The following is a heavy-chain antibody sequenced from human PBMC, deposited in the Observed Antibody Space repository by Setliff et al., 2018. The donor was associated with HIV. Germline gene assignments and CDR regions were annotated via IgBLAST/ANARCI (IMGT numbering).Heavy chain of an antibody. CDR1: GFTFSNAW. J-gene: IGHJ4*02. CDR2: IKSKTDGGTT. D-gene: IGHD4-17*01. CDR3: ARQRNDYGDYPFDY. Sequence: PGGSLRLSCAASGFTFSNAWMSWVRQAPGKGLEWVGRIKSKTDGGTTDYAAPVKDRFTISRDDSRNALYLQMNSLRAEDTAMYYCARQRNDYGDYPFDYWGQGTLVTVSS. V-gene: IGHV3-15*01.